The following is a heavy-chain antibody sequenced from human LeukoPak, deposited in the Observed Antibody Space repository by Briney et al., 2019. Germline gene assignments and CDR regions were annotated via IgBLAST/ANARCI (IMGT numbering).Heavy chain of an antibody. Sequence: PGGSLRLSCAASGFTFSSYAMSWVRQAPGKGLEWVSAISGSGGSTYYADSVKGRFTISRDNSKNTLYLQMNSLRPEDTAVYYCARQTLDYYGSGSYPDWGQGTLVTVSS. CDR3: ARQTLDYYGSGSYPD. J-gene: IGHJ4*02. CDR1: GFTFSSYA. CDR2: ISGSGGST. V-gene: IGHV3-23*01. D-gene: IGHD3-10*01.